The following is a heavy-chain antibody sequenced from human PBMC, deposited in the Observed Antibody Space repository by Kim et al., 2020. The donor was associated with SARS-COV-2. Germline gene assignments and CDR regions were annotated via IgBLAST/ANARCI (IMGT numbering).Heavy chain of an antibody. D-gene: IGHD3-10*01. J-gene: IGHJ4*02. CDR2: IYSGGST. CDR3: ARGGGYYGSGSYYNEERDH. Sequence: GGSLRLSCAASGFTVSSNYMSWVRQAPGKGLEWVSVIYSGGSTYYADSVKGRFTISRDNSKNTLYLQMNSLRAEDTAVYYCARGGGYYGSGSYYNEERDHCGQGTLVTVSS. V-gene: IGHV3-66*01. CDR1: GFTVSSNY.